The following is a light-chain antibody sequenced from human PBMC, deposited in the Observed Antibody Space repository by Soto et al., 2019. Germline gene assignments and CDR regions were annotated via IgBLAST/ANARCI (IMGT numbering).Light chain of an antibody. J-gene: IGKJ4*01. V-gene: IGKV1-9*01. CDR1: QGIRTF. CDR3: QQLHSYPLT. Sequence: DIQLTQSPSFLFASVGDRVSITCRASQGIRTFLAWYQQKPGKAPNVLISAASNLHGGVPSRFSGSGSGTEFTLTISSLQPEDFGTYYCQQLHSYPLTFGGGTKVDIK. CDR2: AAS.